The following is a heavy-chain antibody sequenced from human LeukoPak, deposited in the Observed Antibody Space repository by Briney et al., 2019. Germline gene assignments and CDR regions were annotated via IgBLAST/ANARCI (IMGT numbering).Heavy chain of an antibody. CDR2: ISSSSSYI. V-gene: IGHV3-21*01. J-gene: IGHJ4*02. CDR3: ARGQGWLQRTGYFDY. D-gene: IGHD5-24*01. CDR1: GFTFSSYS. Sequence: GGSLRLSCAASGFTFSSYSMNWVRQAPGKGLERVSSISSSSSYIYYADSVKGRFTISRDNAKNSLYLQMNSLRAEDTAVYYCARGQGWLQRTGYFDYWGQGTLVTVSS.